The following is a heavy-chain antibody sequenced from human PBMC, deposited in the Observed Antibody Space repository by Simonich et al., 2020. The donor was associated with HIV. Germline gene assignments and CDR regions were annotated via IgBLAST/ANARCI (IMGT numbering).Heavy chain of an antibody. Sequence: QVQLQQWGAGLLKPSETLSLTCAVYGGSFSGYYWSWIRQPPGKGLEWIGEINHRGITNYKSSLNSRATISVDKSKNQFSRKLSSVTAADTAIYYCARRDRELILYFDYWGQGNLVTVSS. CDR2: INHRGIT. CDR3: ARRDRELILYFDY. V-gene: IGHV4-34*01. CDR1: GGSFSGYY. D-gene: IGHD3-3*01. J-gene: IGHJ4*02.